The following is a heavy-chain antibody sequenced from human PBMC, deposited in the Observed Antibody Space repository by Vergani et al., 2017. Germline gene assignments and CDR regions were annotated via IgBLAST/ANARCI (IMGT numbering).Heavy chain of an antibody. CDR2: IWYDGSNK. CDR1: GFTFSSYG. J-gene: IGHJ3*02. V-gene: IGHV3-33*01. Sequence: QVQLVESGGGVFQPGRSLRLSCAASGFTFSSYGMHWVCEAPGKGLEWVAVIWYDGSNKYYADSVKGRFTISRDNSKNTLYLQMNSLRAEDTAVYYCARRKYSSGWQDLHAFDIWGQGTMVTVSS. CDR3: ARRKYSSGWQDLHAFDI. D-gene: IGHD6-19*01.